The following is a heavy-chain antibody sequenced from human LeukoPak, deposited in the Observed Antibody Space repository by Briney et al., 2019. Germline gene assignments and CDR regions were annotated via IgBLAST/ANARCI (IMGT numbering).Heavy chain of an antibody. CDR3: ARDVSDENGSASRIHLDS. CDR1: GFTFRNYW. J-gene: IGHJ4*02. Sequence: GSLRLSCAASGFTFRNYWMTWVRQAPGKGLEWVANIKRDGSEKYYVDSVKGRFTISRDNAKNSLFLQMNSLRAEDTAVYYCARDVSDENGSASRIHLDSWGQGTLVSVSS. D-gene: IGHD6-6*01. CDR2: IKRDGSEK. V-gene: IGHV3-7*01.